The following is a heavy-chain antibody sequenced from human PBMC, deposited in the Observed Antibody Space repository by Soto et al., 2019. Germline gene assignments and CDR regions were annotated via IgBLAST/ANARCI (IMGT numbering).Heavy chain of an antibody. CDR1: GFTFSNSW. D-gene: IGHD2-2*02. V-gene: IGHV3-74*01. J-gene: IGHJ5*02. CDR3: ARGGYCSSTSCYTGPGWFDP. Sequence: PGGSLRLSCAASGFTFSNSWMHWVRQVSGKGLEWVSRINADGTSTSYADSVKGRFTISRDNSKNTLYLQMNSLRAEDTAVYYCARGGYCSSTSCYTGPGWFDPWGQGTLVTVSS. CDR2: INADGTST.